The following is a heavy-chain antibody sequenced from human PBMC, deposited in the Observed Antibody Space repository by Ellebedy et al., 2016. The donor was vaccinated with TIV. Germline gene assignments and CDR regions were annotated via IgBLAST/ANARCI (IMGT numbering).Heavy chain of an antibody. D-gene: IGHD3-10*01. Sequence: GGSLRLXXAASGFSFSSYSMNWVRQAPGKGLQWVSYISSSSSTIYYADSVKGRFTISRDNAKNSLYLQMNSLRVEDTAVYYCARDRGMDVWGRGTTVTVSS. CDR3: ARDRGMDV. CDR1: GFSFSSYS. CDR2: ISSSSSTI. J-gene: IGHJ6*04. V-gene: IGHV3-48*01.